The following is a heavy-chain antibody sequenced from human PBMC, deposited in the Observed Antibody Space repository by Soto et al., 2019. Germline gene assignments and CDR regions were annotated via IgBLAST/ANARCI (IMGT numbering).Heavy chain of an antibody. CDR2: ISHDGSDK. CDR1: RFTFSNYA. D-gene: IGHD3-10*01. V-gene: IGHV3-30*18. J-gene: IGHJ6*02. Sequence: GGSLRLSCAASRFTFSNYAMHWFRQDPGKGLEWVAFISHDGSDKYYADSVRGRFTISRDNSKNALYLQMNSLRTDDTAVYSCAKGFGELLDYYGMDVWGQGTTVTVSS. CDR3: AKGFGELLDYYGMDV.